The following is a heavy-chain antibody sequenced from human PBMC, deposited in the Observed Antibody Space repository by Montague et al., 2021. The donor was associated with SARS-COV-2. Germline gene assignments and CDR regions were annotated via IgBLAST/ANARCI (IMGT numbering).Heavy chain of an antibody. V-gene: IGHV3-23*01. D-gene: IGHD6-13*01. Sequence: SGAEVKKPGGSLRLSCAASGFTFSSYAMSWARRAPGKGLEWVSTISISDGNTYYADSVKGRFTISRDKSKNTLYLQMNSLRAEDTAVYYCAKDRQLVGDDAFDIWGQGTMVTVSS. CDR1: GFTFSSYA. CDR2: ISISDGNT. J-gene: IGHJ3*02. CDR3: AKDRQLVGDDAFDI.